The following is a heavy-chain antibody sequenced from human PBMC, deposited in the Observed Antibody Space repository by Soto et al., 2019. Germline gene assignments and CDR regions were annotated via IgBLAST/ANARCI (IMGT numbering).Heavy chain of an antibody. CDR3: ARGGGTDYYYGMDI. CDR1: GGSFSGYY. Sequence: NPSETLSLTCAVYGGSFSGYYWSWIRQPPGKGLEWIGEINHSGSTNYNPSLKSRVTISVDTSKNQFSLKLSSVTAADTAVYYCARGGGTDYYYGMDIWGQGTTVTVSS. D-gene: IGHD3-16*01. J-gene: IGHJ6*02. V-gene: IGHV4-34*01. CDR2: INHSGST.